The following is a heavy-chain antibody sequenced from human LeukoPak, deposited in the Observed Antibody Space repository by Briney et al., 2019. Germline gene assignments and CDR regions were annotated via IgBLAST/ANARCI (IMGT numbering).Heavy chain of an antibody. CDR1: VFSLSTSTMR. V-gene: IGHV2-70*04. D-gene: IGHD5-18*01. J-gene: IGHJ4*02. CDR3: ARTTYSYGAQTLDY. Sequence: SGPALANPTQLLTLPCHFSVFSLSTSTMRVNWIRQPPGKALERLSRIDWDDDKFYSTSLKTRLTISKDTSKNQVVLTMTNMDPVDTATYYCARTTYSYGAQTLDYWGQGTLVTVSS. CDR2: IDWDDDK.